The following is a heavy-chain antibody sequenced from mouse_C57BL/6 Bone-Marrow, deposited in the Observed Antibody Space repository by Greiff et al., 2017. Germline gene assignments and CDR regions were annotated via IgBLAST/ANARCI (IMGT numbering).Heavy chain of an antibody. CDR1: GFSFTSYG. Sequence: QVQLKESGPGLVQPSQCLSITCTVSGFSFTSYGVHWVRQSPGKGLEWLGVIWRGGSTDYNEAFMSRLSITKDNSMSQVFFKMNSLQADDTAIYYCAKNAWGWFAYWGQGTLVTVSA. CDR2: IWRGGST. J-gene: IGHJ3*01. CDR3: AKNAWGWFAY. V-gene: IGHV2-5*01. D-gene: IGHD4-1*01.